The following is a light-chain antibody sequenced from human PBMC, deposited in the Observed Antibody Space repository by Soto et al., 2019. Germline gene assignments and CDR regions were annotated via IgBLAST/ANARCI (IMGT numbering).Light chain of an antibody. CDR3: ATWSDSLKGWV. CDR2: AND. V-gene: IGLV1-44*01. Sequence: QSVLTQPPSASRTPGQRVTIPGSGSSSDIGSNSVNWYQQLPGAAPRLLIYANDPRPSGVPDRFSASKSGTSASLAISGVRSEDEAFYYWATWSDSLKGWVFGGGTKLTVL. CDR1: SSDIGSNS. J-gene: IGLJ3*02.